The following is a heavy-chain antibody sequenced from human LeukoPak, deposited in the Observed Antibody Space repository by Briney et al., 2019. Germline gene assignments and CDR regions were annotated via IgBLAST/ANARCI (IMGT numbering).Heavy chain of an antibody. Sequence: ETLSLTCTVSGGSISSGGYYWSWVRQAPGKGLEWVSGINWNGGSTGYADSVKGRFTISRDNAKNSLYLQMNSLRAEDTALYHCARDRSEYQLLYYYYYMDVWGKGTTVTVSS. CDR3: ARDRSEYQLLYYYYYMDV. V-gene: IGHV3-20*01. D-gene: IGHD2-2*01. CDR2: INWNGGST. J-gene: IGHJ6*03. CDR1: GGSISSGGYY.